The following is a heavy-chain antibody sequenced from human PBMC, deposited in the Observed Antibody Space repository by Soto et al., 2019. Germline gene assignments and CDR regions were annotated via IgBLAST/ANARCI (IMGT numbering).Heavy chain of an antibody. CDR1: GFTFSRSA. Sequence: QVQLVESEGGVVHPGRSLRLSCAASGFTFSRSAMHWVRQAPGKGLEWVAVISYDGNDKFYADSVKGRFTISRDNSKSTVYLEVNSLRDEDTAVYYWARERHGESFTDFWGQGTLVTVSS. CDR2: ISYDGNDK. V-gene: IGHV3-30-3*01. D-gene: IGHD4-17*01. CDR3: ARERHGESFTDF. J-gene: IGHJ4*02.